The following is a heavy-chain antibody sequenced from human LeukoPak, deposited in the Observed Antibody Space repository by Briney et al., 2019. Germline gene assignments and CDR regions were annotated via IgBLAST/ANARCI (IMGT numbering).Heavy chain of an antibody. Sequence: SVKVSCKASGGTFSSYAISWVRQAPGQGPEWMGGIIPIFGTANYAQKFQGRVTITTDESTSTAYMELSSLRSEDTAVYYCATSVAGTLSLETAFDIWGQGTMVTVSS. CDR2: IIPIFGTA. J-gene: IGHJ3*02. CDR1: GGTFSSYA. D-gene: IGHD6-19*01. CDR3: ATSVAGTLSLETAFDI. V-gene: IGHV1-69*05.